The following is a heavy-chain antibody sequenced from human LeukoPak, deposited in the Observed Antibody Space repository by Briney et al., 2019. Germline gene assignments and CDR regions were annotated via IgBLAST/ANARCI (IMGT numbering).Heavy chain of an antibody. CDR1: GGTFSSYA. D-gene: IGHD3-22*01. CDR2: IIPIFGTA. V-gene: IGHV1-69*13. J-gene: IGHJ5*02. Sequence: SVKVSCKASGGTFSSYAISWVRQAPGQGLEWMGGIIPIFGTANYAQKFQGRVTITADESTSTAYMELSSLRSEDTAVYYCARLGYYYDSSGSPNWFDPWGQGTLVTVSS. CDR3: ARLGYYYDSSGSPNWFDP.